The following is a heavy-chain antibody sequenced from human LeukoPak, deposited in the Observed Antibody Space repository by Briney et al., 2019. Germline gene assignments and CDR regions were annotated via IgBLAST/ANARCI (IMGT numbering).Heavy chain of an antibody. Sequence: PGGSLRLSCAASGFTFSNAWMSWVRQAPGKGLEWVGRIKSKTDGGTTDYAAPVKGRFTISRDDSKNTLYLQMISLKTEDTAVYYCTTDSRQLLHTEYFQHWGQGTLVTVSS. CDR2: IKSKTDGGTT. CDR1: GFTFSNAW. J-gene: IGHJ1*01. CDR3: TTDSRQLLHTEYFQH. V-gene: IGHV3-15*01. D-gene: IGHD2-2*01.